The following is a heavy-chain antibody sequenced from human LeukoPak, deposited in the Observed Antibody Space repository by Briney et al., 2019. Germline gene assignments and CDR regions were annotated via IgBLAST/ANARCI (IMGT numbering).Heavy chain of an antibody. CDR1: GFTFSNAW. V-gene: IGHV3-23*01. Sequence: GGSLRLSCAASGFTFSNAWMSWVRQAPGKGLEWVSTISGSGGSTYYADSVKGRFTTSRDNSMNTVYLQMNSLRAENTALYYCARERYDSSGHWHFDLWGRGTLVTVSS. CDR3: ARERYDSSGHWHFDL. CDR2: ISGSGGST. J-gene: IGHJ2*01. D-gene: IGHD3-22*01.